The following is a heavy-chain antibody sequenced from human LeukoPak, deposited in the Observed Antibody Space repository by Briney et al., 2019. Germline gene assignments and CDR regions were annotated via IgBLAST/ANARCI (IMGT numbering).Heavy chain of an antibody. CDR3: AAVHDTYYDILTGPLPNSGGIAFDI. D-gene: IGHD3-9*01. J-gene: IGHJ3*02. CDR2: IVVGSGNT. CDR1: GFTLTTSA. Sequence: SVKVSCKASGFTLTTSAVQWVRQARGQRLEWIGRIVVGSGNTNYAQKFQERATITRDMSTSTAYMELSSLRSEDTAVYYCAAVHDTYYDILTGPLPNSGGIAFDIWGQGTMVTVSS. V-gene: IGHV1-58*01.